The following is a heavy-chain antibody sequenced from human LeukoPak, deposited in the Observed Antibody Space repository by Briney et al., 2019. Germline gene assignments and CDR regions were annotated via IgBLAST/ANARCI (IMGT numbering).Heavy chain of an antibody. J-gene: IGHJ6*03. CDR1: GGSISSGGYY. CDR3: ATRPTPPYYYYYMDV. D-gene: IGHD4-23*01. V-gene: IGHV4-31*03. CDR2: IYYSGST. Sequence: SQTLSLTCTVSGGSISSGGYYWSWIRQHPGKGLEWIGYIYYSGSTYYNPSLKSRVTISVDTSKNQFSLKLSSVTAADTAVYYCATRPTPPYYYYYMDVWGKGTTVTVSS.